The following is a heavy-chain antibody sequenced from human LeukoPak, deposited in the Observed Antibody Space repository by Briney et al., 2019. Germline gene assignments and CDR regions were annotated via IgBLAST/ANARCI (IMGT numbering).Heavy chain of an antibody. D-gene: IGHD6-19*01. Sequence: SETLSLTCTVSGGSISSSSYYWGWIRQPPGKGLEWIGSIYYSGSTYYNPSLKNRVTISVDTSKNQFSLKLSSVTAADTAVYYCARDQSSGWFTEANWFDPWGQGTLVTVSS. CDR1: GGSISSSSYY. CDR3: ARDQSSGWFTEANWFDP. CDR2: IYYSGST. J-gene: IGHJ5*02. V-gene: IGHV4-39*07.